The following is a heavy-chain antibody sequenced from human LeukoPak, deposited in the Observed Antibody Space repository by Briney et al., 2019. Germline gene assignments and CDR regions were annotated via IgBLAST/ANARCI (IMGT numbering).Heavy chain of an antibody. CDR2: ISGSGGST. V-gene: IGHV3-23*01. CDR3: AKDPRNTMVRGAIYFDY. CDR1: GFTFSSYA. Sequence: GGSLRLSCAASGFTFSSYAMSWVRQAPGKGLEWVSAISGSGGSTYYADSVKGRFTISRDSSKNTLYLQMNSLRAEDTAVYYCAKDPRNTMVRGAIYFDYWGQGTLVTVSS. D-gene: IGHD3-10*01. J-gene: IGHJ4*02.